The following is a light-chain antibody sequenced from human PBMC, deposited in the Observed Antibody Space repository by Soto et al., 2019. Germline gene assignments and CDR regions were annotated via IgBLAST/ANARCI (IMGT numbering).Light chain of an antibody. CDR1: QGIRND. CDR3: LQVYNSYT. J-gene: IGKJ2*01. Sequence: AIQMTQSPPSLSASVGDRVTITCRASQGIRNDLGWYQQKPGKAAKLLIYTASTLQSGVPSRFSGSGSGTDFTLTISSLQPEDSATYYCLQVYNSYTFGQGTKLEIK. V-gene: IGKV1-6*01. CDR2: TAS.